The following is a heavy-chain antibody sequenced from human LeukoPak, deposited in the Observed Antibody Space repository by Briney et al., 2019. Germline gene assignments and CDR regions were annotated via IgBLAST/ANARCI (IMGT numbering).Heavy chain of an antibody. Sequence: GGSLRLSCAASGFTFSSYAMSWVRQAPGKGLEWVGFIRSKAYGGTTEYAASVKGRFTISRDDSKSIAYLQMNSLKTEDTAVYYCTRDGFYLYGGNDYWGQGTLVTVSS. V-gene: IGHV3-49*04. D-gene: IGHD4-23*01. CDR1: GFTFSSYA. J-gene: IGHJ4*02. CDR3: TRDGFYLYGGNDY. CDR2: IRSKAYGGTT.